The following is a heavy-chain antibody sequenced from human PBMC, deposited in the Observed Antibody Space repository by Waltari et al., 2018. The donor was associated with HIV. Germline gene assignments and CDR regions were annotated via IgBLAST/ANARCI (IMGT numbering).Heavy chain of an antibody. D-gene: IGHD6-19*01. J-gene: IGHJ5*02. CDR3: AKGSSNSGWSSDP. Sequence: EVQLLESGGGLVHPGGSLRLSCAASGFSFSTCAMGWVRQAPGKGVGGASVISGSGDRTYYADSVKGRFTISKDNSKNTVYLQMNSLRAGDTALYYCAKGSSNSGWSSDPWGQGTLVTVSS. CDR1: GFSFSTCA. V-gene: IGHV3-23*01. CDR2: ISGSGDRT.